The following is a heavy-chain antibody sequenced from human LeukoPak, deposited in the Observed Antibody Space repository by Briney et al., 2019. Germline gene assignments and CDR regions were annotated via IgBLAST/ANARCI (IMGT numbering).Heavy chain of an antibody. V-gene: IGHV3-33*01. CDR2: TWYDGSNK. J-gene: IGHJ4*02. Sequence: PGGSLRLSCAASGFTFSSYGMHWVRQAPGKGLEWVAVTWYDGSNKYYADSVKGRFTISRDNSKNTLYLQMNSLRAEDTAVYYCASSSGWSFDDDYWGQGTLVTVSS. CDR1: GFTFSSYG. CDR3: ASSSGWSFDDDY. D-gene: IGHD6-19*01.